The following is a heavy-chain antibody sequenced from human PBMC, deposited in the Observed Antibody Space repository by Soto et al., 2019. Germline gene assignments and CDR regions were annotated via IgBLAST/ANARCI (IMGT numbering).Heavy chain of an antibody. V-gene: IGHV4-31*03. Sequence: QVQLQESGPGLVKPSQTLSLTCTVPGGSISSGGYYWSWIRQHPGKGLEWIGYIYYSGSTYYNPYLKSRVTISVDTSKNPFSLKLRSVTAADTAVYYCAIRSGYADWFDPWGQGTLVTVSS. CDR2: IYYSGST. CDR3: AIRSGYADWFDP. J-gene: IGHJ5*02. D-gene: IGHD3-3*01. CDR1: GGSISSGGYY.